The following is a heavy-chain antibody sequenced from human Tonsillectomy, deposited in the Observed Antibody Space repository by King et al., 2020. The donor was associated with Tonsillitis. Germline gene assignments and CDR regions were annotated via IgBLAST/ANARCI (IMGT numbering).Heavy chain of an antibody. CDR3: AKWCGSTSCLSTYHGLDV. CDR2: ITGRGGRT. Sequence: VQLVESGGGLVQPGGSLRLSCAASGCTFTSYPMNWVRQARGKGLEWVSAITGRGGRTYYADSVKGRFTISRDNSKNTLYLQMHSLRAEDTALYYCAKWCGSTSCLSTYHGLDVWGQGTTVTVSS. CDR1: GCTFTSYP. V-gene: IGHV3-23*04. J-gene: IGHJ6*02. D-gene: IGHD2-2*01.